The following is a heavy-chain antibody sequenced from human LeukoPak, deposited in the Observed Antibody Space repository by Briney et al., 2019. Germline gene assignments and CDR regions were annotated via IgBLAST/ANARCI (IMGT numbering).Heavy chain of an antibody. J-gene: IGHJ5*02. CDR3: ARGDYGASYWFDP. CDR2: INHSGST. D-gene: IGHD4-17*01. V-gene: IGHV4-34*01. CDR1: GGSFSGYY. Sequence: PSETLSLTCAVYGGSFSGYYWSWIRQPPGKGLEWIGEINHSGSTNYNPSLKSRVTISVDTSRNQFSLKLSSVTAADTAVYYCARGDYGASYWFDPWGQGTLVTVSP.